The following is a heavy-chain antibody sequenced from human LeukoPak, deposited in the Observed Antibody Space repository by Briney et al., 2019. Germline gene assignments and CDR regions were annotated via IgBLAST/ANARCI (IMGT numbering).Heavy chain of an antibody. J-gene: IGHJ1*01. CDR2: IYYSGST. Sequence: PSETLSLTCTVSGGSISSSGYYWSWIRQPPGKGLEWIGYIYYSGSTNYNPSLKSRVTISVDTSKNQFSLKLSSVTAADTAVNYCASYPKPHEYFQHWGQGTLVTVSS. CDR1: GGSISSSGYY. V-gene: IGHV4-61*08. CDR3: ASYPKPHEYFQH.